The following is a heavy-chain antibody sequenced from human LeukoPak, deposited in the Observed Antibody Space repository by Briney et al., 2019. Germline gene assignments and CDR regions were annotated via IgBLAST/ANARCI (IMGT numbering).Heavy chain of an antibody. D-gene: IGHD5-18*01. CDR2: IWYDGSNK. CDR3: ARDRDTAMVDTTPYYFDY. Sequence: PGRSLRLSCAASGFTFSSYGMHWVRQAPGKGLEWVAVIWYDGSNKYYADSVKGRFTISRDNSKNTLYLQMNSLRAEDTAVYYCARDRDTAMVDTTPYYFDYWGQGTLVTVSS. CDR1: GFTFSSYG. J-gene: IGHJ4*02. V-gene: IGHV3-33*01.